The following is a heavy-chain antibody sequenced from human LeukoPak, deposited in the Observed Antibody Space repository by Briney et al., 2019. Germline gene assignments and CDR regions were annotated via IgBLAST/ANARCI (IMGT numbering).Heavy chain of an antibody. D-gene: IGHD3-9*01. J-gene: IGHJ6*03. CDR2: ISSSSSYI. CDR3: ARGAYYDILTGYYTPWYYSYYMDV. CDR1: GVTFSSYS. Sequence: GGSLRLSCAASGVTFSSYSMNWVRQAPGKGLEWVSSISSSSSYIYYADSVKGRFTISRDNAKNSLYLQMNSLRAEDTAVYYCARGAYYDILTGYYTPWYYSYYMDVWGKGTTVTVSS. V-gene: IGHV3-21*01.